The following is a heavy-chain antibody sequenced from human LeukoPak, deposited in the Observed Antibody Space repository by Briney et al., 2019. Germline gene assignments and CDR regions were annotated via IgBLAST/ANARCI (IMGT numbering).Heavy chain of an antibody. Sequence: GGSLRLSCAASGFTFSSYSMNWVRQAPGKGLEWVSYISSSSSYIYYADSVKGRFTISRDNAKNSLYLQMNSLRAEDTAVYYCARVPWLGGYCSSTSCYENYFDYWGQGTLVTASS. CDR3: ARVPWLGGYCSSTSCYENYFDY. V-gene: IGHV3-21*01. J-gene: IGHJ4*02. CDR2: ISSSSSYI. D-gene: IGHD2-2*01. CDR1: GFTFSSYS.